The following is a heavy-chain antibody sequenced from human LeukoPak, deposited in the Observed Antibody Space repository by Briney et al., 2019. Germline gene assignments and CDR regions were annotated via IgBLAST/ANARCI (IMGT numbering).Heavy chain of an antibody. CDR3: ARDYADCSGGSCYSGPSFL. D-gene: IGHD2-15*01. Sequence: SETLSLTCTVSGGSISSYYWSWIRQPPGKGLEWIGSIYHSGSTYYNPSLKSRVTISVDTSKNQFSLKLSPVTAADTTVYYCARDYADCSGGSCYSGPSFLWGQGTLVTVSS. V-gene: IGHV4-59*12. CDR2: IYHSGST. J-gene: IGHJ4*02. CDR1: GGSISSYY.